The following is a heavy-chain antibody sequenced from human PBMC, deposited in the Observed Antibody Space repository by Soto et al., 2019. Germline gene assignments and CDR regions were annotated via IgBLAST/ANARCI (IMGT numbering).Heavy chain of an antibody. CDR1: GGSFSGYY. Sequence: SETLSLTCAVYGGSFSGYYWSWIRQPPGKGLEWIGEINHSGSTNYNPSLKSRVTISVDTSKNQFSLKLSSVTAADTAVYYCARVYDYIWGSYRSGFDYWGQGTLVTVSS. CDR3: ARVYDYIWGSYRSGFDY. CDR2: INHSGST. V-gene: IGHV4-34*01. D-gene: IGHD3-16*02. J-gene: IGHJ4*02.